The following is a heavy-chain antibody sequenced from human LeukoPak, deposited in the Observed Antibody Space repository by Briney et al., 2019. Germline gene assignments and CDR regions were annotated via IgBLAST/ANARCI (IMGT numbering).Heavy chain of an antibody. V-gene: IGHV3-30*04. CDR1: GFTFSSYA. J-gene: IGHJ4*02. CDR2: ISYDGSNK. Sequence: PGGSLRLSCAASGFTFSSYAMHWVRQAPGKGLEWVAVISYDGSNKYYADSVKGRFTISRDNSKNTLYLQMNSLRAEDTAVYYCARVFIGDYGDYQFDYWGQGTLVTASS. CDR3: ARVFIGDYGDYQFDY. D-gene: IGHD4-17*01.